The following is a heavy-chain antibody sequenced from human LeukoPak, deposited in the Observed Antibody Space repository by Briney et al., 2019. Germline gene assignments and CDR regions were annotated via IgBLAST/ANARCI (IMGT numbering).Heavy chain of an antibody. J-gene: IGHJ3*02. CDR2: INPNSGGT. V-gene: IGHV1-2*02. CDR1: GYTFTGYY. CDR3: ARNIWFGESSDGSDI. Sequence: GVSVKVSCKASGYTFTGYYIHWVRQAPGQGLEWMRWINPNSGGTNYAQKFQGRVTMTRDTSISTAYMELSRLRSDDTAMYYCARNIWFGESSDGSDIWGQGTMVTVSS. D-gene: IGHD3-10*01.